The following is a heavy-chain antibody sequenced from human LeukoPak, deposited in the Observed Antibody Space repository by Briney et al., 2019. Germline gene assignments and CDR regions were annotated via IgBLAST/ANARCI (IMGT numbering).Heavy chain of an antibody. V-gene: IGHV3-33*06. CDR2: IWHDGSAE. CDR3: AKDNRGGWSGYFDY. Sequence: GRSLRLSCAASGFIFSSYGMYWVRQAPGKGPEWVAVIWHDGSAEFYADSVKGRFSISRDDSKNTLYLQMNSLRAEDTALYYCAKDNRGGWSGYFDYWGQGTLVTVSS. J-gene: IGHJ4*02. D-gene: IGHD6-19*01. CDR1: GFIFSSYG.